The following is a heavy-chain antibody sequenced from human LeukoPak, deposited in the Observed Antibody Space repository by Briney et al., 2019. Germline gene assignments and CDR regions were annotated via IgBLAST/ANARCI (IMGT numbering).Heavy chain of an antibody. V-gene: IGHV4-38-2*02. CDR1: GYSITSGYD. Sequence: PSETLSLACTVSGYSITSGYDWGWIRQPPGKGLEWIGHMYYTGITNYNPSLKSRVTMSGDTSKNQLSLNLNSVTAADTAMYYCARSGPREYAFDIWGQGTMVTVSS. J-gene: IGHJ3*02. CDR2: MYYTGIT. CDR3: ARSGPREYAFDI.